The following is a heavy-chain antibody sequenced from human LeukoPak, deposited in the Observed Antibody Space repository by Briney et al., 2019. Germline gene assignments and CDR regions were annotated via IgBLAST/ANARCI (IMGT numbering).Heavy chain of an antibody. CDR2: ISDSGTI. Sequence: GGSLRLSCTASGFTFSTCCMNWARQAAGKGLEWVSYISDSGTIYYADSVKGRFTISRDNAKNSLYLQMNSLRDEDTAVYYCARDAAKFGTYWYFDLWGRGTLVTVSS. V-gene: IGHV3-48*02. D-gene: IGHD3-10*01. J-gene: IGHJ2*01. CDR1: GFTFSTCC. CDR3: ARDAAKFGTYWYFDL.